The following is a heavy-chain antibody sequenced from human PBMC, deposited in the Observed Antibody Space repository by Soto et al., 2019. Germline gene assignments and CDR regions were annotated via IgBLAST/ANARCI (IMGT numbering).Heavy chain of an antibody. CDR1: GGFVTSGSYY. D-gene: IGHD1-1*01. CDR3: ARVERGTATTVVDAFDI. CDR2: MSHSGGT. V-gene: IGHV4-34*01. J-gene: IGHJ3*02. Sequence: QVQLQQWGAGLLKPSETLSLTCAVYGGFVTSGSYYWSWIRQPPGKGLEWIGEMSHSGGTHFNPSLKRRVTISVDTSKNQFTLXXSSVTAADTALSSCARVERGTATTVVDAFDIWGPGTMVTVSS.